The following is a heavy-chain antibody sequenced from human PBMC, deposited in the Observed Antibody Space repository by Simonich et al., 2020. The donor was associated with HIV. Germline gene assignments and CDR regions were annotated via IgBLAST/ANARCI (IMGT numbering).Heavy chain of an antibody. Sequence: QVQLVQSGAEVKKPGASVKVSCKASGYTFTGYYMHWVRQAPGQGLEWKGRINPNSGDTNYAKKVQGRVTMTRDTSISTAYMELSRLRSDDTAVYYCARVSTVTHGDYWGQGTLVTVSS. CDR2: INPNSGDT. CDR3: ARVSTVTHGDY. J-gene: IGHJ4*02. D-gene: IGHD4-17*01. V-gene: IGHV1-2*06. CDR1: GYTFTGYY.